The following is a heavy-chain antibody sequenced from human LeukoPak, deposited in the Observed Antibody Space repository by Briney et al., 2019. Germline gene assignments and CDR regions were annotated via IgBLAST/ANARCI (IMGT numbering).Heavy chain of an antibody. J-gene: IGHJ4*02. Sequence: PSETLPLTCAVYGGSLSSYYCSWIRQPPGKGLEWIGHITHSGSTNYNPSLKNRVTVSVDASKNQFSLKLSSVTAADTAVYYCTYTGWYKVPDYWGQGTLVTVSS. CDR1: GGSLSSYY. CDR2: ITHSGST. V-gene: IGHV4-34*01. CDR3: TYTGWYKVPDY. D-gene: IGHD6-19*01.